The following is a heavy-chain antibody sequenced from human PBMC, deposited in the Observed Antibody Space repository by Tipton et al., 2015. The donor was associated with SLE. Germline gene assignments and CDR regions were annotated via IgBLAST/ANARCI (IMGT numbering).Heavy chain of an antibody. Sequence: LRLSCAVYGGSFSGYYWSWIRQPPGKGLEWIGEINHSGSTNYNPSLKSRVTISVDTSKNQFSLKLSSVTAADTAVYYCARDASYLGDYGMDVWGQGTTVTVSS. V-gene: IGHV4-34*01. CDR3: ARDASYLGDYGMDV. D-gene: IGHD1-26*01. CDR1: GGSFSGYY. CDR2: INHSGST. J-gene: IGHJ6*02.